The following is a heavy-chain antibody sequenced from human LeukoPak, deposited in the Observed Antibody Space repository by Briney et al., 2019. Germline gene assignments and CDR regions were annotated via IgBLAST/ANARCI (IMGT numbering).Heavy chain of an antibody. D-gene: IGHD6-19*01. CDR3: ARVVAGTWGVFDY. CDR1: GYTFTGYY. CDR2: INPNSGGT. V-gene: IGHV1-2*04. J-gene: IGHJ4*02. Sequence: GASVKVSCKASGYTFTGYYMHWVRQATGQGLEWTGWINPNSGGTNYAQKFQGWVTMTRDTSISTAYMELSRLRSDDTAVYYCARVVAGTWGVFDYWGQGTLVTVSS.